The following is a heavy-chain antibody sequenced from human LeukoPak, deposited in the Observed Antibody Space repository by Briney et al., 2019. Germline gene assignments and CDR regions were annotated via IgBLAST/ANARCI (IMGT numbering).Heavy chain of an antibody. D-gene: IGHD1-26*01. V-gene: IGHV4-61*02. Sequence: PSQTLSLTCTVSGGSISSGSYYWSWIRQPAGKGLEWIGRIYTSGSTNYNPSLKSRVTISVDTSKNQFSLKLSSVTAADTAVYYCARHEGMGDMDVWGKGTTVTVSS. CDR3: ARHEGMGDMDV. CDR2: IYTSGST. CDR1: GGSISSGSYY. J-gene: IGHJ6*03.